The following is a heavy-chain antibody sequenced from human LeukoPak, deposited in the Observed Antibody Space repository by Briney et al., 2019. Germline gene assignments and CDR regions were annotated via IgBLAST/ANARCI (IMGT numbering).Heavy chain of an antibody. Sequence: GGSLRLSCAASGFTFSDYYMSWIRQAPGKGLEWVSYISSSGSTIYYADSVKGRFTISRDNSKNTLYLQMNSLRAEDTAVYYCAKDSFVVVPAAVKFDYWGQGTLVTVSS. CDR1: GFTFSDYY. J-gene: IGHJ4*02. D-gene: IGHD2-2*01. CDR2: ISSSGSTI. V-gene: IGHV3-11*01. CDR3: AKDSFVVVPAAVKFDY.